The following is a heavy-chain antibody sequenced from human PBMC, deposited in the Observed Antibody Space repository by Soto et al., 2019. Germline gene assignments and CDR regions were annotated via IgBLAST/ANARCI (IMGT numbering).Heavy chain of an antibody. Sequence: EVRLLESGGGLVQPGGSLRLSCEASGFTFGNYAMTWVRQGPGRGLEWVSALSGSSLNTYYAASVKGRFTISRDNSKNTIYLELNSLRVDDTAVYYCTTQFFLSSRKPPEDVWGQGTPVAVSS. CDR1: GFTFGNYA. CDR3: TTQFFLSSRKPPEDV. J-gene: IGHJ6*02. CDR2: LSGSSLNT. V-gene: IGHV3-23*01.